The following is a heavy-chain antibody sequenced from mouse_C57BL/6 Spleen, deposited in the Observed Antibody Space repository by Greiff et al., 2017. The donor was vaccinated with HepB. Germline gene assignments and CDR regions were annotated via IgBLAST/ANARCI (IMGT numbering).Heavy chain of an antibody. V-gene: IGHV1-39*01. J-gene: IGHJ1*03. CDR2: INPNYGTT. Sequence: VQLKESGPELVKPGASVKISCKASGYSFTDYNMNWVKQSNGKSLEWIGVINPNYGTTSYNQKCKGKATLTVDQSSSTAYMQRNSLTSEDSAVYYCAREGAYSNYAWYCDVWGTGTTVTVSS. D-gene: IGHD2-5*01. CDR1: GYSFTDYN. CDR3: AREGAYSNYAWYCDV.